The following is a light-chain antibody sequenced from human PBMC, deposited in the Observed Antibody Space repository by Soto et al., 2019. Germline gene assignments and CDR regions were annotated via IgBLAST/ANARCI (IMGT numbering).Light chain of an antibody. Sequence: DIQMTQSPSSLSASVGDRATITCRASQSISSYLNWYQQKPGTAPKLLIYAASSLQSGVPSRVSGSGSGTDFTLTISSLQPEDFATYYCQQRYSTPITFGQGTRLEIK. J-gene: IGKJ5*01. CDR1: QSISSY. V-gene: IGKV1-39*01. CDR2: AAS. CDR3: QQRYSTPIT.